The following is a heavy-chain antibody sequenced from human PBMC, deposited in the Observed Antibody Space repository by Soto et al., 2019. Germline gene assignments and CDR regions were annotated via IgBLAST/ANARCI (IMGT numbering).Heavy chain of an antibody. J-gene: IGHJ4*02. Sequence: SETPSLTCTFSGGSISSSSYYWGWIRQPPGKGLEWIGSIYYSGSTYYNPSLKSRVTISVDTSKNQFSLKLSSVTAADTAVYYCARLTVKTTPYFDYWGQGTLVTVSS. CDR3: ARLTVKTTPYFDY. D-gene: IGHD4-4*01. CDR2: IYYSGST. CDR1: GGSISSSSYY. V-gene: IGHV4-39*01.